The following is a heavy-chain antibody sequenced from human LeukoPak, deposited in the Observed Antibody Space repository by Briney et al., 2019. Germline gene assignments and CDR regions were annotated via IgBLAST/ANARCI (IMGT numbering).Heavy chain of an antibody. V-gene: IGHV1-2*02. CDR1: GYTFTDYY. Sequence: ASVKVSCKASGYTFTDYYMHWVRQAPGQGLEWMGWINPNSGGTNYAQKFQGRVTMTRDTSISTAYMELSRLRSDDTAVYYCARGGSDYDSRGQVGGDFDYWGQGTLVTVSS. CDR3: ARGGSDYDSRGQVGGDFDY. J-gene: IGHJ4*02. D-gene: IGHD3-22*01. CDR2: INPNSGGT.